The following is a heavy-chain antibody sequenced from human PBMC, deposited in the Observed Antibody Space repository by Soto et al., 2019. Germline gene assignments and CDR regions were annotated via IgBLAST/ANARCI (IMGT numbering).Heavy chain of an antibody. Sequence: GGSLRLSCAASGFTFSSYAMHWVRQAPGKGLEWVAVISYDGGNKYYADSVKGRFTISRDNSKNTLYLQMNSLRAEDTAVYYCASLHDYGDYLHDYWGQGTLVTVSS. CDR2: ISYDGGNK. D-gene: IGHD4-17*01. J-gene: IGHJ4*02. CDR1: GFTFSSYA. CDR3: ASLHDYGDYLHDY. V-gene: IGHV3-30-3*01.